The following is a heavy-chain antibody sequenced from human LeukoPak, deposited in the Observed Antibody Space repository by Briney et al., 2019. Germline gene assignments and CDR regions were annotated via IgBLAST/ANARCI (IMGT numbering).Heavy chain of an antibody. J-gene: IGHJ4*02. CDR3: AKDTGGVVVPAANRV. V-gene: IGHV4-34*01. Sequence: SETLSLTCAVYGGSFSGYYWSWIRQPPWKGLEWIGEINHSGSTNYNPSLKSRVTISVDTSKNQFSLKLSSVTAADTAVYYCAKDTGGVVVPAANRVRGQGTLVTVSS. D-gene: IGHD2-2*01. CDR1: GGSFSGYY. CDR2: INHSGST.